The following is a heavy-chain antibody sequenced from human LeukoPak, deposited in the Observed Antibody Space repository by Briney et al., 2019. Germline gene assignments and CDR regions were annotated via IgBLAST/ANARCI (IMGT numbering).Heavy chain of an antibody. CDR1: GGSFSGYY. J-gene: IGHJ5*02. CDR2: INHSGGT. CDR3: ARGRRIAAAGRNWFDP. D-gene: IGHD6-13*01. Sequence: SETLSLTCAVYGGSFSGYYWSWIRQPPGKGLEWIGEINHSGGTNYNPSLKSRVTISVDTSKNQFSLKLSSVTAADTAVYYCARGRRIAAAGRNWFDPWGQGTLVTVSS. V-gene: IGHV4-34*01.